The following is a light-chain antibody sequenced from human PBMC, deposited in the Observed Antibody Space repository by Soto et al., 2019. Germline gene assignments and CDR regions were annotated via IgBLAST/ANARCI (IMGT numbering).Light chain of an antibody. V-gene: IGLV2-11*01. CDR3: CSYAGSYTYV. CDR2: DVT. J-gene: IGLJ1*01. Sequence: QPVLTQPRSVSGSPGQSVTISCTGTSSDVGGYNYVSWYQQHPGKAPKLMIYDVTKRPSGVPDRFSGSKSGNTASLTISGLQAEDEADYYCCSYAGSYTYVFGTGTKV. CDR1: SSDVGGYNY.